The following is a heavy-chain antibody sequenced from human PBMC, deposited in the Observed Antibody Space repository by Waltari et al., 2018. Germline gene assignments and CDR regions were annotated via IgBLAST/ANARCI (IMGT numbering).Heavy chain of an antibody. J-gene: IGHJ5*02. D-gene: IGHD3-3*01. CDR2: IYTSGST. V-gene: IGHV4-4*07. CDR1: GGSISSYY. CDR3: ARDRVFGVVTPFDP. Sequence: QVQLQESGPGLVKPSETLSLTCTVSGGSISSYYWSWIRQPAGKGLEWIGRIYTSGSTNYNPSLKSRVTMSVDTSKNQFSRKLSSVTAADTAVYYCARDRVFGVVTPFDPWGQGTLVTVSS.